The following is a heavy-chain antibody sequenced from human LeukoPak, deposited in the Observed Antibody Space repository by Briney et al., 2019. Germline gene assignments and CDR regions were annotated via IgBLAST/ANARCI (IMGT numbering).Heavy chain of an antibody. V-gene: IGHV3-30*04. CDR2: ISYDGSNK. CDR3: ARDSDYGSGLY. J-gene: IGHJ4*02. D-gene: IGHD3-10*01. Sequence: GGSLRLSCAASGFTFSSYAMHWVRQAPGKGLEWVAVISYDGSNKYYADSVKGRFTISRDNSKNTLYLQMNSLRAEDTAVYYCARDSDYGSGLYWGQGTLVTVSS. CDR1: GFTFSSYA.